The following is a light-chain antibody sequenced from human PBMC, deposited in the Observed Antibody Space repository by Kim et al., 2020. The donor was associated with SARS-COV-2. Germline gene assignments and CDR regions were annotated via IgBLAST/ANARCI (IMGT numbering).Light chain of an antibody. Sequence: QSALTQPASVSGSPGLSITISCSGTGSDIGRYNYVSWYQQHPGKAPKLIIFDVTQRPSGVSDRFSGSKSGNTASLTISGLQAEDEADYYCGAYSSSNTWVFGGGTQLTVL. CDR2: DVT. CDR1: GSDIGRYNY. J-gene: IGLJ3*02. V-gene: IGLV2-14*03. CDR3: GAYSSSNTWV.